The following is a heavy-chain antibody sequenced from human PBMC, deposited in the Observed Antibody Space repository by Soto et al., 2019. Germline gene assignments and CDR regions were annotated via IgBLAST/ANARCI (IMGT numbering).Heavy chain of an antibody. V-gene: IGHV3-48*03. CDR3: ARGGMYLPL. CDR2: ISSSNTI. Sequence: EVQLVESGGGLVQPGGSLRLSCAAFGFIFSNYDMNWVRKAPGKGLEWVSYISSSNTIYYAESVKGRFAISRDNAKNSLYLEMDSLRVEDTAVYYCARGGMYLPLWGQGTLVTVSS. J-gene: IGHJ3*01. D-gene: IGHD3-16*01. CDR1: GFIFSNYD.